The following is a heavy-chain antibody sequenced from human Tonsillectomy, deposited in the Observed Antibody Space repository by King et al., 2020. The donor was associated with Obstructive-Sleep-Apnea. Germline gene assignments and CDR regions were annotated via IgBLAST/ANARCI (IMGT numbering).Heavy chain of an antibody. D-gene: IGHD6-19*01. CDR2: IYPGDSDT. CDR1: GYSFTSYW. CDR3: ATSSWYEGFPQNWFDP. J-gene: IGHJ5*02. Sequence: QLVQSGAEVKKPGESLKISCKGSGYSFTSYWIGWVRQMPGKGLEWMGIIYPGDSDTRYSPSFQGQVTISADKSISTAYLQWSSLKASDTAMYSCATSSWYEGFPQNWFDPWGQGTLVTVSS. V-gene: IGHV5-51*01.